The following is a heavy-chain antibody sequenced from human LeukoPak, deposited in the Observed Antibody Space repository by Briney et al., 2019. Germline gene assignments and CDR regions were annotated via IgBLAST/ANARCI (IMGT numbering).Heavy chain of an antibody. D-gene: IGHD6-6*01. Sequence: SETLSLTCTVSGGSISSYYWSWIRQHPGKGLEWIGYIYYSGSTYYNPSLKSRVTISVDTSKNQFSLKLSSVTAADTAVYYCARSDSSSGRDWFDPWGQGTLVTVSS. CDR2: IYYSGST. V-gene: IGHV4-59*06. J-gene: IGHJ5*02. CDR3: ARSDSSSGRDWFDP. CDR1: GGSISSYY.